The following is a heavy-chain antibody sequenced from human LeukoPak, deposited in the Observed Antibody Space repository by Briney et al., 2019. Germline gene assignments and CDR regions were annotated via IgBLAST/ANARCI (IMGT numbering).Heavy chain of an antibody. J-gene: IGHJ5*02. CDR3: ARTGIDIVVVPAAVNWFDP. CDR2: INPNSGGT. V-gene: IGHV1-2*02. Sequence: ASVKVSCKASGYTFTGYYMHWVRQAPGQGLEWMGWINPNSGGTNYAQKFQGRVTTTRDTSISTAYMELSSLRSDDAAVYYCARTGIDIVVVPAAVNWFDPWGQGTLVTVSS. CDR1: GYTFTGYY. D-gene: IGHD2-2*01.